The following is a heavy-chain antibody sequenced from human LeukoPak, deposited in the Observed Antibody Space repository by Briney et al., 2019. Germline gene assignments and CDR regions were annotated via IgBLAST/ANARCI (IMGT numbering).Heavy chain of an antibody. CDR3: ARHRSYDYFDY. V-gene: IGHV4-59*08. Sequence: SETLSLTCTVSGGSISSYYWSWIRRPPGKGLEWIGYIYYSGSTNYNPSLKSRVTISVDTSKNQFSLKLSSVTAADTAVYYCARHRSYDYFDYWGQGTLVTVSS. D-gene: IGHD2-2*01. J-gene: IGHJ4*02. CDR1: GGSISSYY. CDR2: IYYSGST.